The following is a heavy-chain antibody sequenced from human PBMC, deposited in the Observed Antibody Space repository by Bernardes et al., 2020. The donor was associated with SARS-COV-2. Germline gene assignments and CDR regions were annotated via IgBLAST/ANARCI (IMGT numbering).Heavy chain of an antibody. Sequence: GPTLVKPTQTLTLTCTFSGFSLSTSGMCVSWIRQPPGKALEWLALIDWDDDKYYSTSLKTRLTISKDTSKNQVVLTMTNMDPVDTATYYCARMYYDILTGFRWFDPWGQGTLVTVSS. J-gene: IGHJ5*02. CDR3: ARMYYDILTGFRWFDP. CDR2: IDWDDDK. D-gene: IGHD3-9*01. V-gene: IGHV2-70*01. CDR1: GFSLSTSGMC.